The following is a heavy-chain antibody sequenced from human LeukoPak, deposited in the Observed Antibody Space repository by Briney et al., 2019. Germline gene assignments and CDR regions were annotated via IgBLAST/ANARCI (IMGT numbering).Heavy chain of an antibody. CDR1: GYTFTGYY. D-gene: IGHD3-10*01. J-gene: IGHJ4*02. CDR2: INPNSGGT. V-gene: IGHV1-2*02. Sequence: GASVKVSCKASGYTFTGYYMHWVRQAPGQGLEWMGWINPNSGGTNYAQKFQGRVTMTRDTSISTAYMELSRLRSDDTAVYYCARELLSITMVQGTFDYWGQGTLVTVSS. CDR3: ARELLSITMVQGTFDY.